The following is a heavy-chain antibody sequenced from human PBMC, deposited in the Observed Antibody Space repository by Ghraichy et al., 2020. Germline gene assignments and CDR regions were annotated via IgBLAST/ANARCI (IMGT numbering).Heavy chain of an antibody. CDR3: AQNGYYFDS. J-gene: IGHJ4*02. Sequence: SETLSLNCAVYGGSFSGYYWSWIRQPPGKGLEWIGEINHSGTTNYNPSLKSRVTISVDTSKNQFSLKLTSVTAADTAVYYCAQNGYYFDSWGQGTLVTVSS. D-gene: IGHD2-8*01. V-gene: IGHV4-34*01. CDR1: GGSFSGYY. CDR2: INHSGTT.